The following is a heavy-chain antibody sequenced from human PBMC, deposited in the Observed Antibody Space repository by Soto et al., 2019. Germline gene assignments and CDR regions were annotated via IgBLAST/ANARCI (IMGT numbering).Heavy chain of an antibody. V-gene: IGHV2-5*01. D-gene: IGHD6-13*01. CDR3: AHSSYLYISSWSLGYYYYGMDV. CDR2: IYWNDDK. CDR1: GFSLSTSGVG. J-gene: IGHJ6*02. Sequence: SGPTLVNPTQTLTLTCTFSGFSLSTSGVGVGWIRQPPGKALEWLALIYWNDDKRYSPSLKSRLTITKDTSKNQVVLTMTNMDPVDTATYYCAHSSYLYISSWSLGYYYYGMDVWGQGTTVTVSS.